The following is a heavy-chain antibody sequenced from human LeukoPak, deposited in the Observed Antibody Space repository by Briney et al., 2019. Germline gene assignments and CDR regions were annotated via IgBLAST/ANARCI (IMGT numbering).Heavy chain of an antibody. CDR2: ISGDGGST. V-gene: IGHV3-43*02. CDR3: AKDGSSGWPYNWFDP. Sequence: GESLTLSCAVSGFTFDDYAMHWVRHAPRQGLDLVSLISGDGGSTYYADSVKGRFTIYRDNSKNSLYLQMNSLRTEDTALYYCAKDGSSGWPYNWFDPWGQGTLVTVSS. D-gene: IGHD6-19*01. J-gene: IGHJ5*02. CDR1: GFTFDDYA.